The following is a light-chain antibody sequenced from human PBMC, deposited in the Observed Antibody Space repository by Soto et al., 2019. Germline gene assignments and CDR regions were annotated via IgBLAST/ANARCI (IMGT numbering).Light chain of an antibody. J-gene: IGLJ1*01. CDR2: SNN. CDR1: SSNIGSNT. V-gene: IGLV1-44*01. CDR3: QSYDSTLSARYV. Sequence: QSVLTQPPSASGTPGQRVTISCSGSSSNIGSNTVNWYQQLPGTAPKLLIYSNNQRPSGVPDRFSGSKSGTSASLAISGLQSEDEADYYCQSYDSTLSARYVFGTGTQLTVL.